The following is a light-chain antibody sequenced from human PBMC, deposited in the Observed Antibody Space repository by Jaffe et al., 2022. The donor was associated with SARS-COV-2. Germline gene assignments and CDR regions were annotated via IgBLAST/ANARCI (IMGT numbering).Light chain of an antibody. CDR3: NCRSSSGTQWV. CDR2: AKN. J-gene: IGLJ3*02. V-gene: IGLV3-19*01. CDR1: SLRTYY. Sequence: SSELTQDPAVSVALGQTVRITCQGDSLRTYYASWYQQKPGQAPVVVISAKNNRPSGIPDRFSGSSSGNTASLTITGAQAEDEAVYSCNCRSSSGTQWVFGGGTNLTVL.